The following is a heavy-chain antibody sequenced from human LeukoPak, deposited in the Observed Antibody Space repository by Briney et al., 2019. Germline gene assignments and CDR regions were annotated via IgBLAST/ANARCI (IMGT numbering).Heavy chain of an antibody. CDR2: IRQDGSDE. V-gene: IGHV3-7*01. CDR3: AGGQGWHFDL. J-gene: IGHJ2*01. D-gene: IGHD2-15*01. Sequence: GGSLRLSCAASGISLSSLWMSWFRQAPGKGLEWVADIRQDGSDEHYVASVKGRFTISRDSTSLFLQMNSLRAEDTAIYYCAGGQGWHFDLWGRGTLITVSS. CDR1: GISLSSLW.